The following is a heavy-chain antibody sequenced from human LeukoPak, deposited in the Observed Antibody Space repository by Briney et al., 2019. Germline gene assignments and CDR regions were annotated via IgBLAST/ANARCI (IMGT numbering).Heavy chain of an antibody. CDR1: GFTFTTYG. CDR2: IESKTDGGTT. D-gene: IGHD3-10*01. J-gene: IGHJ4*02. V-gene: IGHV3-15*04. Sequence: AGGSLRLSCAASGFTFTTYGMSWVRQAPGKGLEWVGRIESKTDGGTTDYAAPVKGRFIISRDDSTNTLYLQMNSLKSEDTAVYYCTTYGSGRKFDYWGQGILVTVSS. CDR3: TTYGSGRKFDY.